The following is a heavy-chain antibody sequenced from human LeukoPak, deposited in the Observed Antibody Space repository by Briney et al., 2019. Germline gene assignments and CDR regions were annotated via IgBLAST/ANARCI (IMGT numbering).Heavy chain of an antibody. CDR3: AREYTVRQQLVLGY. CDR2: INPNSGGT. Sequence: GASVKVSCKASEYTFTGYYVHCVRQAPGQGLEWMGWINPNSGGTNYAQKFQGRVTMTRDTSISTAYMELSRLRSDDTAVYYCAREYTVRQQLVLGYWGQGTLVTVSS. CDR1: EYTFTGYY. D-gene: IGHD6-13*01. J-gene: IGHJ4*02. V-gene: IGHV1-2*02.